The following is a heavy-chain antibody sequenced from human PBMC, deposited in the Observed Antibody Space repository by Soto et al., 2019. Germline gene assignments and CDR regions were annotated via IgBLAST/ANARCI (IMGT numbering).Heavy chain of an antibody. CDR1: GFTFSNYA. CDR3: ATGKCSNPAYGMDG. V-gene: IGHV3-23*01. Sequence: EVQVLESGGGLVQPGGSLRLSCVASGFTFSNYALTWVRQAPGKGLVWVSAISGSGGNIYYADSVKGRFTISRDNSKNTLYLQMNSLRGEDTAVSYGATGKCSNPAYGMDGWGQGTMVTVSS. D-gene: IGHD2-8*01. J-gene: IGHJ6*02. CDR2: ISGSGGNI.